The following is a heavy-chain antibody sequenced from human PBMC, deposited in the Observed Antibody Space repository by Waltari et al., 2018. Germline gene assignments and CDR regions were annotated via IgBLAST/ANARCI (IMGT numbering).Heavy chain of an antibody. CDR2: VYHFGRS. CDR1: GDSITSASY. D-gene: IGHD4-17*01. J-gene: IGHJ4*02. Sequence: QVQLQESGPGLVKPSETLSLTCAVSGDSITSASYWGWIRQPPGKGLEWIGYVYHFGRSSYNPSLKSRVTRSVDTAKRQFSLNLSSVTAADTAVYYCARHESAHYGGFDSWGRGTLVTVSA. V-gene: IGHV4-38-2*01. CDR3: ARHESAHYGGFDS.